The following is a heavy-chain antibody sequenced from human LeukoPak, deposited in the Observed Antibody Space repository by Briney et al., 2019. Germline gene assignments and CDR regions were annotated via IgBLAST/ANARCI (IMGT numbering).Heavy chain of an antibody. CDR2: IFYSGST. CDR1: GGSIISSSFY. V-gene: IGHV4-39*01. Sequence: PSETLSLTCTVSGGSIISSSFYWAWVRQPPGKGLEWIGSIFYSGSTYYSPTLKSRLTISVDTSKNQFSLKLSSLSAADTAVYFCARGDWLQSGGSGPDFWGPGALVTVSS. J-gene: IGHJ4*02. CDR3: ARGDWLQSGGSGPDF. D-gene: IGHD1-26*01.